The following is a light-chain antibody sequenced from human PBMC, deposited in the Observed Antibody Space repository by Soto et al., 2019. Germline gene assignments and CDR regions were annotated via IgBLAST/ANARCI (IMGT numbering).Light chain of an antibody. J-gene: IGKJ5*01. CDR3: QQYNNWPPIT. V-gene: IGKV3-15*01. Sequence: EVELTHSPVTLSLSPGERATLSCRASQSVSSNLAWYQQKPGQAPRLLIYGASTRATGIPARFSGSGSGTEFTLTISSLQSEDVAVYYCQQYNNWPPITFGQGTRLEIK. CDR2: GAS. CDR1: QSVSSN.